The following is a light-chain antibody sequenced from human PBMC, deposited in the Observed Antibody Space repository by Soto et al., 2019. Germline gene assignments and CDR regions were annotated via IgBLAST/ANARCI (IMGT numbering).Light chain of an antibody. V-gene: IGKV3-20*01. CDR1: QSVSRNS. J-gene: IGKJ3*01. CDR2: GAS. CDR3: QQYGTSPPT. Sequence: PGERATLSCRASQSVSRNSLAWYQQQPGQAPRLLIYGASSRATDIPDRFSGSGSGTDFTLIVSRLEPEDFAVYFCQQYGTSPPTFGPGTKVDIQ.